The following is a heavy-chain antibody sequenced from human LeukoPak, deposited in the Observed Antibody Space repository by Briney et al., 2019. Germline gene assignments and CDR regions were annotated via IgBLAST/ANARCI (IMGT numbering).Heavy chain of an antibody. Sequence: GGSLRLSCAASGFIFSSDDMHWVRQAPGKGLEWVAGIQSNGRNKYYVDSVKGRFAISRDNSKSTLYLQVNSLRVEDTALYYCTRESEGGTGTSCPDYWGQGTLVTVSS. CDR2: IQSNGRNK. CDR1: GFIFSSDD. V-gene: IGHV3-33*05. CDR3: TRESEGGTGTSCPDY. J-gene: IGHJ4*02. D-gene: IGHD2-2*01.